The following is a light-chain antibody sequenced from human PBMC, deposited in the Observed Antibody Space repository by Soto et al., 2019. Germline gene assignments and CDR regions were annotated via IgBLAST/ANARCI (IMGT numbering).Light chain of an antibody. CDR2: GAS. CDR3: QHYGSSPGT. CDR1: QSVSSSY. V-gene: IGKV3-20*01. J-gene: IGKJ1*01. Sequence: EIVLTQSPGTLSLSPEERATLSCRASQSVSSSYLAWYQQKPGQAPRLLIYGASSRATGIPDRFSGSGSGTDFTLTISRLEPEDFAMYYCQHYGSSPGTFGQGTKVEIK.